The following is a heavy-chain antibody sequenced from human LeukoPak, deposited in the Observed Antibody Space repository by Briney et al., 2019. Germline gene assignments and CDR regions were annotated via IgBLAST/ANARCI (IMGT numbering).Heavy chain of an antibody. J-gene: IGHJ4*02. V-gene: IGHV4-34*01. Sequence: PSETLSLTCAVYGGSFSGYYWSWIRQPPGKGLEWIGEINHSGSTNYNPSLKSRVTISVDTSKNQFSLKLSSVTAADTAVYYCARRYCSSTSCIGPFDYWGQGTLVTVSS. CDR1: GGSFSGYY. CDR2: INHSGST. CDR3: ARRYCSSTSCIGPFDY. D-gene: IGHD2-2*01.